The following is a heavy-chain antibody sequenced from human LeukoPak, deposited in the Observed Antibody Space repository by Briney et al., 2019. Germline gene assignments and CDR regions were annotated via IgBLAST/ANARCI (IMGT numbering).Heavy chain of an antibody. CDR1: GFTVRDYA. J-gene: IGHJ5*02. V-gene: IGHV3-49*04. Sequence: GGSLRLSCTSSGFTVRDYAISWVRQAPGKGLEWVGFIRSKALGATTEYAASVKGRFSISRDDSKSTAYLQMNCLKTEDTAVYYCARSPLRPLRGGGSWFDPWGQGTLVTVSS. CDR3: ARSPLRPLRGGGSWFDP. D-gene: IGHD3-16*01. CDR2: IRSKALGATT.